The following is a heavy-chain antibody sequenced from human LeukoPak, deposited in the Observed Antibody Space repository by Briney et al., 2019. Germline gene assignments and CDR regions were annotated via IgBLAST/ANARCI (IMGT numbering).Heavy chain of an antibody. Sequence: GASVKVSCKASGGTFSSYAISWVRQAPGQGLEWMGGIIPIFGTANYAQKFQGRVTITADKSTSTAYMELSSLRSEDTAVYYCATRFGVAATRYYGMDVWGQGTTVTVSS. V-gene: IGHV1-69*06. D-gene: IGHD2-15*01. CDR2: IIPIFGTA. J-gene: IGHJ6*02. CDR3: ATRFGVAATRYYGMDV. CDR1: GGTFSSYA.